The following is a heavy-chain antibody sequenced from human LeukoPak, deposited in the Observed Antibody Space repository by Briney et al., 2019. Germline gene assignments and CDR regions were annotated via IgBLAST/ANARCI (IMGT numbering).Heavy chain of an antibody. CDR2: IWYDGSNK. V-gene: IGHV3-33*06. J-gene: IGHJ4*02. D-gene: IGHD3-22*01. CDR3: AKDTFYYDSSGQNDY. Sequence: GGSLRLSCAASGFTFSSYGMHWVRQAPGKGLEWVAVIWYDGSNKYYADSVKGRFTISRDNSKNTLYLQMDSLRAEDTAVYYCAKDTFYYDSSGQNDYWGQGTLVTVSS. CDR1: GFTFSSYG.